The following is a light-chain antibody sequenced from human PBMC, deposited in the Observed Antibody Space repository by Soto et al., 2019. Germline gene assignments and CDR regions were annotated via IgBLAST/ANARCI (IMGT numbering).Light chain of an antibody. J-gene: IGLJ3*02. CDR3: SSYTTSGTPV. CDR1: SSDVGGYNY. Sequence: QSALTQPASVSGSPGQTITISCTGTSSDVGGYNYLSWYQQHPGKAPKVMIYEVSNRPSGVSNRFSGSKSGNTASLTISGLQAEDDADYFCSSYTTSGTPVFGGGTKLTAL. V-gene: IGLV2-14*01. CDR2: EVS.